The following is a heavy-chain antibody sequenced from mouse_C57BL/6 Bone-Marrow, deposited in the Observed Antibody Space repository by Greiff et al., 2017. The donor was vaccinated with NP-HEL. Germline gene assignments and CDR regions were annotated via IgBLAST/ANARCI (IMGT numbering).Heavy chain of an antibody. CDR2: IYPGNSDT. CDR3: TRTWPRVYFDY. V-gene: IGHV1-5*01. J-gene: IGHJ2*01. Sequence: EVQLQQSGTVLARPGASVKMSCKTSGYTFTSYWMHWVKQRPGQGLEWIGAIYPGNSDTSYNQKFKGKAKLTAVTSVSTAYMELSSLTNEDSAVYYCTRTWPRVYFDYWGQGTTLTVSS. CDR1: GYTFTSYW.